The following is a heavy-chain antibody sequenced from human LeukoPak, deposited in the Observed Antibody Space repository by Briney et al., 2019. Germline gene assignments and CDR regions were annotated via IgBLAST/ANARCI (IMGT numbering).Heavy chain of an antibody. Sequence: PSETLPLTCAVYGGSFSGYYWSWIRQPPGKGLEWIGEINHSGSTNYNPSLKSRVTISVDTSKNQFSLKLSSVTAADTAVYYCARGRKLLWFGELLYPLLDYWGQGTLVTVSS. D-gene: IGHD3-10*01. V-gene: IGHV4-34*01. CDR2: INHSGST. J-gene: IGHJ4*02. CDR1: GGSFSGYY. CDR3: ARGRKLLWFGELLYPLLDY.